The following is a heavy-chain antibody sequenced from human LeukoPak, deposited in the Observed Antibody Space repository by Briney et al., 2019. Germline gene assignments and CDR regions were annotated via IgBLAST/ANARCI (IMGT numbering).Heavy chain of an antibody. V-gene: IGHV3-33*08. J-gene: IGHJ4*02. CDR1: GFTFSSYA. CDR2: IWYDGSNK. CDR3: ARDGPVGGYFDY. Sequence: GRSLRLSCATSGFTFSSYAMHWVRQAPGKGLEWVAVIWYDGSNKYYADSVKGRFTISRDNSKNTLYLQMNSLRAEDTAVYYCARDGPVGGYFDYWGQGTLVTVSS. D-gene: IGHD2-15*01.